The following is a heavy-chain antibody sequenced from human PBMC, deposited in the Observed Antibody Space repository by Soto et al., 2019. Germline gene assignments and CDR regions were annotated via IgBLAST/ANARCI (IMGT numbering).Heavy chain of an antibody. V-gene: IGHV1-69*01. CDR1: GGTFSSYA. CDR3: ARSQGSSTSLEIYYYYSYGMDV. D-gene: IGHD2-2*01. J-gene: IGHJ6*02. Sequence: QVQLVQSGAEVKKPGSSVKVSCKASGGTFSSYAISWVRQAPGQGLEWMGGILPISETTNYAQKFQGRVPITADESTSTAYMELSSLRSEDTAVYYCARSQGSSTSLEIYYYYSYGMDVWGQGTTVTVSS. CDR2: ILPISETT.